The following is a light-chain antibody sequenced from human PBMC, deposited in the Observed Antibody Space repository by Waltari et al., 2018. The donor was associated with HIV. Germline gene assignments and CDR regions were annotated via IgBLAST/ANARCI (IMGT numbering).Light chain of an antibody. CDR1: RSNIGNND. J-gene: IGLJ3*02. CDR2: RNN. Sequence: QSVLPQPPSASGTPGQRVTISCSGSRSNIGNNDVYWFQHLPGTAPKLLIYRNNQRPSGVPDRFTGSKSGTSASLAISGLRSEDEADYYCDAWDNSLSGRVFGGGTKLTVL. CDR3: DAWDNSLSGRV. V-gene: IGLV1-47*01.